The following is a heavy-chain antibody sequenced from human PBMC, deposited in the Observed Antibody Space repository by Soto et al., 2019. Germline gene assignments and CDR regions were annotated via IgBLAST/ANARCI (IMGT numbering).Heavy chain of an antibody. CDR3: ARDPRAAAGTSGSGMDV. V-gene: IGHV3-74*01. CDR2: INSDGSST. J-gene: IGHJ6*02. D-gene: IGHD6-13*01. CDR1: GFTFSSYW. Sequence: GGSLRLSCAASGFTFSSYWMHWVRQAPGKGLVWVSRINSDGSSTSYADSVKGRFTISRDNAKNTLYLQMNSLRAEDTAVYYCARDPRAAAGTSGSGMDVWGQGTTVTVSS.